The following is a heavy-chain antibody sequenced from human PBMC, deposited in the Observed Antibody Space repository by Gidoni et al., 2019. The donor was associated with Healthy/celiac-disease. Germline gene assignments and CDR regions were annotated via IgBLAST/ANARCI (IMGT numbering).Heavy chain of an antibody. CDR3: ARENGGGGNFDY. V-gene: IGHV1-2*06. CDR2: INPNSG. J-gene: IGHJ4*02. D-gene: IGHD3-16*01. Sequence: QVQLVQSGAEVKKPGASVKVSCKASGYTFTGYYMHWVRQAPGQGLEWMGRINPNSGDTSISTAYMELSRLRSDDTAVYYCARENGGGGNFDYWGQGTLVTVSS. CDR1: GYTFTGYY.